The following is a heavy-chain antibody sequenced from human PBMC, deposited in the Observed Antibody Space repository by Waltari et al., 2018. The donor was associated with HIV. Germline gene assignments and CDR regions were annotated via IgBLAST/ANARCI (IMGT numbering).Heavy chain of an antibody. J-gene: IGHJ4*02. Sequence: QVQLVAAGGGVVQPGGSLILSCTASGFTFSNYGMYWVRQAPGKGLQWVAFIRYDGTNKYYVDSVKGRFIISRDNSKNTLSLQMHSLRAEDTAVYYCAKAPHHYDSSGPVYWGQGTLVTVSS. CDR1: GFTFSNYG. CDR3: AKAPHHYDSSGPVY. V-gene: IGHV3-30*02. D-gene: IGHD3-22*01. CDR2: IRYDGTNK.